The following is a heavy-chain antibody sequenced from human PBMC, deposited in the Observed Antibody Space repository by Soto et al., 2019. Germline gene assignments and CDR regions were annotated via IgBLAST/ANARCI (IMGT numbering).Heavy chain of an antibody. J-gene: IGHJ4*02. CDR3: ARDRVLKGTTFDY. Sequence: ASVKVSCKASGGTFSSYAISWVRQAPGQGLEWMGGIIPIFGTANYAQKFQGRVTITADESTSTAYMELSSRRSEDTAVYYCARDRVLKGTTFDYWGQGTLVTVSS. CDR1: GGTFSSYA. D-gene: IGHD1-7*01. CDR2: IIPIFGTA. V-gene: IGHV1-69*13.